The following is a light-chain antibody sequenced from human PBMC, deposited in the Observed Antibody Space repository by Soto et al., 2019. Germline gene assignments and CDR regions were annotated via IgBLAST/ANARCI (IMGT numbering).Light chain of an antibody. V-gene: IGKV1-9*01. CDR1: QGISSD. CDR2: AAS. Sequence: DILLTQSPSFLSASVGDRVTITCRASQGISSDLAWYQQKPGKAPNLLIYAASTLQSGVPSRFSGSGSGTDFTLTISSLQPEDFATYHCQQVNSYPRTFGQGTKVDIK. CDR3: QQVNSYPRT. J-gene: IGKJ1*01.